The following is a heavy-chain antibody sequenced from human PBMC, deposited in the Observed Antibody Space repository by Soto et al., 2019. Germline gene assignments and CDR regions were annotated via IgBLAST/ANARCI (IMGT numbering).Heavy chain of an antibody. V-gene: IGHV4-31*03. J-gene: IGHJ1*01. D-gene: IGHD6-13*01. CDR3: ARGLGQQLLGREYFQH. Sequence: QVQLQESGPELVKPSQTLSLTCTVSGGSISSGGYYWSWIRQHPGKGLEWIGYIYYSGTTYYNPSLKSRVTIAVDTSKNQFSLKLSSVTAADTAVYYCARGLGQQLLGREYFQHWGQGTLVTVSS. CDR1: GGSISSGGYY. CDR2: IYYSGTT.